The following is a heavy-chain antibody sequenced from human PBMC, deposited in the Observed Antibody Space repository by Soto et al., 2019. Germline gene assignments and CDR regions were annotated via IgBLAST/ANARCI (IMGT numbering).Heavy chain of an antibody. CDR2: INAGNGNT. V-gene: IGHV1-3*01. D-gene: IGHD6-19*01. J-gene: IGHJ4*02. CDR1: GYTFTSYA. CDR3: ARQYSSGWYWGY. Sequence: QVQLVQSGAEVKKPGASVKVSCKASGYTFTSYAMHWVRQAPGQRLEWMGWINAGNGNTKYSQKLQGRVTITRDTSASTAYMELSSLRSEDTAVYYCARQYSSGWYWGYWGQGTLVTVSS.